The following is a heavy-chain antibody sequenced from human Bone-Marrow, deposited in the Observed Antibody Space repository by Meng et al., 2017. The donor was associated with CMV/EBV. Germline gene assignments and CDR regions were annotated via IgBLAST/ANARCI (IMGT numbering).Heavy chain of an antibody. V-gene: IGHV1-69*10. CDR1: GGTFSSYA. Sequence: SVKVSCKASGGTFSSYAISWVRQAPGQGLEWMGGIIPILGIANYAQKFQGRVTITADKSTSTAYMELSSLGSEDTAVYYCAREGGGYSYGTPYYYYGMDVWGQGTTVTVSS. J-gene: IGHJ6*02. CDR2: IIPILGIA. CDR3: AREGGGYSYGTPYYYYGMDV. D-gene: IGHD5-18*01.